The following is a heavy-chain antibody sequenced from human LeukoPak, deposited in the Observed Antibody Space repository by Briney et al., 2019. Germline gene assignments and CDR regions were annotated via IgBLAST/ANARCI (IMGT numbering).Heavy chain of an antibody. CDR1: GDSISSSSYS. CDR3: ARYHCTSSSCGFDP. V-gene: IGHV4-39*07. D-gene: IGHD2-2*01. J-gene: IGHJ5*02. Sequence: SETLSLTCTVSGDSISSSSYSWGWIRQPPGKGLEWIGSIYYSRTTYYSPSLKSRLIISVDTSKNQFSLKLSSVTAADTAVYYCARYHCTSSSCGFDPWGQGTLVTVSS. CDR2: IYYSRTT.